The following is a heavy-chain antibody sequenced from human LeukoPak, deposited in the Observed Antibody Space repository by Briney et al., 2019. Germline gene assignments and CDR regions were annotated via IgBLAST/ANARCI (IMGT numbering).Heavy chain of an antibody. Sequence: SVKVSCKASGGTFGSYAISWVRQAPGQGLEWMGGIIPIFGTANYAQKFQGRVTITADESTSTAYMELSSLRSEDTAVYYCARDIRYPGAFDIWGQGTMLTVSS. V-gene: IGHV1-69*13. D-gene: IGHD3-9*01. CDR1: GGTFGSYA. J-gene: IGHJ3*02. CDR3: ARDIRYPGAFDI. CDR2: IIPIFGTA.